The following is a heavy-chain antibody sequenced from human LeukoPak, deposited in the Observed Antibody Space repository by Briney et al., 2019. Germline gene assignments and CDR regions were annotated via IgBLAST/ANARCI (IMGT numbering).Heavy chain of an antibody. V-gene: IGHV4-59*01. D-gene: IGHD3-10*01. CDR2: IFYSGST. Sequence: SATLSLTCTVSGGSISSYYWSWIRQPPGKGLEWIGYIFYSGSTNYNPSLKSRVSISVDTSKNQFSLRLSSVTAADTAVYYCAREVTMVRGLAGGYYYYYMDVWGKGATVTISS. CDR3: AREVTMVRGLAGGYYYYYMDV. J-gene: IGHJ6*03. CDR1: GGSISSYY.